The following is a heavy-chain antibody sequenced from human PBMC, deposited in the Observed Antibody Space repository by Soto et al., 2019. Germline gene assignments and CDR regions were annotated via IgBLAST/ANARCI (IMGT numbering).Heavy chain of an antibody. V-gene: IGHV4-31*03. Sequence: SETLSLTCTVSGGSISSGGYYWSWIRQHPGKGLEWIGYIYYSGSTYYNPSLKSRVTISVDTSKNQFSLKLSSVTAADTAVYYCATRTVPADISWFDPWGQGTLVTVSS. CDR3: ATRTVPADISWFDP. CDR2: IYYSGST. CDR1: GGSISSGGYY. J-gene: IGHJ5*02. D-gene: IGHD2-2*01.